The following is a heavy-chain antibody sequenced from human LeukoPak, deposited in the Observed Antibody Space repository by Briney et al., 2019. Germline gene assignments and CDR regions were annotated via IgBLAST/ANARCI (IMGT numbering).Heavy chain of an antibody. CDR1: GFTFSDYY. Sequence: GGSLRLSCAASGFTFSDYYMSWIRQTPGKGLEWVSYISSSGSTIYYADSVKGRFTISRDNAKNSLYLQMNSLRAEDTAVYYCARDLESGVGYFDYWGQGTLVTVSS. J-gene: IGHJ4*02. CDR2: ISSSGSTI. V-gene: IGHV3-11*01. CDR3: ARDLESGVGYFDY. D-gene: IGHD2-15*01.